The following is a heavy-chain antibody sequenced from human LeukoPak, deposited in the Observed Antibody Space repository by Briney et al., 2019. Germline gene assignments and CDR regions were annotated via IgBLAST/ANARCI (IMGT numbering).Heavy chain of an antibody. CDR3: AKTYGSGSYYNSLDY. D-gene: IGHD3-10*01. CDR2: ISGSGGST. Sequence: PGESLRLSCAASGFTFSSYAMSWVRQAPGTGLEWVSAISGSGGSTYYADSVKGRFTISRDNSKNTLYLQMNSLRAEDTAVYYCAKTYGSGSYYNSLDYWGQGTLVTVST. CDR1: GFTFSSYA. V-gene: IGHV3-23*01. J-gene: IGHJ4*02.